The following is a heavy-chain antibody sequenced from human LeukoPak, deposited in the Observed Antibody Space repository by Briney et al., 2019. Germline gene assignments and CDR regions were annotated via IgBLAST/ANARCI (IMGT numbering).Heavy chain of an antibody. J-gene: IGHJ5*01. CDR1: GFTFNNYW. Sequence: PGGSLRLSCAASGFTFNNYWMNWVRQAPGKGLEWVANIKHDGSEKYYVDSVEGRLTISRDNANDLLFLQMDSLRLDDTALYYCAREDGDYGYDNYFDSWGQGTRVTVSS. D-gene: IGHD5-18*01. CDR3: AREDGDYGYDNYFDS. V-gene: IGHV3-7*01. CDR2: IKHDGSEK.